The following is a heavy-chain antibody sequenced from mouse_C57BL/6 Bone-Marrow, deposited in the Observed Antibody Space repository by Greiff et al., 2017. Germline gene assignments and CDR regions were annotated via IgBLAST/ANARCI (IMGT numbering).Heavy chain of an antibody. D-gene: IGHD1-1*01. Sequence: VQLKESGAELVRPGASVKLSCTASGFNIKDDYMHWVKQRPEQGLEWIGWIDPENGDTEYASKFQGKATITADPSSNTAYLQLSSPTSEDTAVYYCTTVVHYWGQGTTLTVSS. CDR2: IDPENGDT. CDR3: TTVVHY. CDR1: GFNIKDDY. V-gene: IGHV14-4*01. J-gene: IGHJ2*01.